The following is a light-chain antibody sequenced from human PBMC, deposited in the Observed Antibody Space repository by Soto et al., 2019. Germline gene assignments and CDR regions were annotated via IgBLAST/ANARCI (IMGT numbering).Light chain of an antibody. V-gene: IGKV1-5*01. J-gene: IGKJ1*01. CDR2: DAS. Sequence: DIQMTQSPCSLSASVGDRVTITRQASQDISNYLNWYQQKPGKAPKLLIYDASSLESGVPSRFSGSGSGTEFTLTISSLQPDDFATYYCQQYNSYSTTFGQGTKVDIK. CDR3: QQYNSYSTT. CDR1: QDISNY.